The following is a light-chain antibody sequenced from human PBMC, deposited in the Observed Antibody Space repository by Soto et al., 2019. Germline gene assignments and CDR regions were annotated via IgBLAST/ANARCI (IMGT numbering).Light chain of an antibody. CDR1: SSDVGSYNL. V-gene: IGLV2-23*03. Sequence: QSALTQPASVSGSPGQSITISCTGTSSDVGSYNLVSWYQQHPGKAPKLMIYEGSKRPSGVSNRFSGSKSGNTASLTISGLQAEDEADYYCCSYAGSSTFAYVFGTGPKVTVL. CDR3: CSYAGSSTFAYV. CDR2: EGS. J-gene: IGLJ1*01.